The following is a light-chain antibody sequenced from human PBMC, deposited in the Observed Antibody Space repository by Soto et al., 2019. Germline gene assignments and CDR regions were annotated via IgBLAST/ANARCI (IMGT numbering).Light chain of an antibody. Sequence: QSALTQPASVSGALGQSITISCSGTSSDAGAYNYVSWYQQYPGKAPKLMIYHVTDRPSGVSNRFSGSKSGNTASLTISGLQAEDGVVFSCCSYQTRNIFVFGIGTRATAL. CDR3: CSYQTRNIFV. CDR2: HVT. J-gene: IGLJ1*01. V-gene: IGLV2-14*01. CDR1: SSDAGAYNY.